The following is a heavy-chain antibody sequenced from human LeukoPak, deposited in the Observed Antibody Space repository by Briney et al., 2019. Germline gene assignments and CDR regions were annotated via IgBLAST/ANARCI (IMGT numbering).Heavy chain of an antibody. V-gene: IGHV3-21*01. Sequence: PGGSLRLSCAASGFTFSSYSMNWVRQAPGKGLEWVSSISSSSSYIYYADSVKGRFTISRDNAKNSLFLQMNSLRAEDTALYYCARDFSRVSEYWGQGTLVTVSS. CDR3: ARDFSRVSEY. J-gene: IGHJ4*02. CDR2: ISSSSSYI. D-gene: IGHD6-13*01. CDR1: GFTFSSYS.